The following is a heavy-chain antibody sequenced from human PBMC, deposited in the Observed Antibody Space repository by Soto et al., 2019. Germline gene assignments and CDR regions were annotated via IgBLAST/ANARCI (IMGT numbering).Heavy chain of an antibody. D-gene: IGHD2-8*01. V-gene: IGHV3-7*05. J-gene: IGHJ4*02. CDR3: TRTYCYDGVCDYFDY. Sequence: EIQLVESGGGLVQRGGSLRLSCAASGFTFSNYWMTWVRQAPGKGLEWVANINEGGSESYLVDSVKGRFTISRDNAKNSQYLQMSSLRAEDTAVYYCTRTYCYDGVCDYFDYWGQGTLVTVSS. CDR2: INEGGSES. CDR1: GFTFSNYW.